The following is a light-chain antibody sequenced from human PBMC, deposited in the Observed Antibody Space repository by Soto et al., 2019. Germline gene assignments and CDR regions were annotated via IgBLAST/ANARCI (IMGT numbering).Light chain of an antibody. CDR3: QQYYHWPRT. CDR2: GAS. J-gene: IGKJ1*01. V-gene: IGKV3-15*01. Sequence: EMVVTHSPATLSMSPGRRATLSCRTSESISRNLAWYQQKLGQAPRLLIYGASTRATGVPDRFTGSGSGTDFILTITSLQSEDFGIYYCQQYYHWPRTFGQGTKVDIK. CDR1: ESISRN.